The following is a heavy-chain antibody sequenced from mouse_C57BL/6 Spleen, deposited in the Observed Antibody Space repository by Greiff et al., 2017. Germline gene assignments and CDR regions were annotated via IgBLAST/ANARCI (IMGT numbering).Heavy chain of an antibody. J-gene: IGHJ1*03. CDR2: INPSSGYT. V-gene: IGHV1-7*01. CDR3: ARDYDGRRYFDV. D-gene: IGHD1-1*01. Sequence: VQLVESGAELAKPGASVKLSCKASGYTFTSYWMHWVKQRPGQGLEWIGYINPSSGYTKYNQKFKDKATLSADKSSSTAYMQLSSLTYEDSAVYYCARDYDGRRYFDVWGTGTTVTVSS. CDR1: GYTFTSYW.